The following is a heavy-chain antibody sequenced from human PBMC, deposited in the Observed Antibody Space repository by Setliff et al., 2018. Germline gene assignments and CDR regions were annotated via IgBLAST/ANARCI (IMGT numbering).Heavy chain of an antibody. J-gene: IGHJ4*02. CDR1: GGSFSGYY. CDR2: IIHSGST. D-gene: IGHD1-26*01. Sequence: SETLSLTCADYGGSFSGYYWSWIRQPPGKRLEWIGEIIHSGSTNYNPSLKSRVTISMDTSKNQFSLKAPSVTAADTAVYYCARSFSRSGKFLLDYWGQGALVTVSS. CDR3: ARSFSRSGKFLLDY. V-gene: IGHV4-34*12.